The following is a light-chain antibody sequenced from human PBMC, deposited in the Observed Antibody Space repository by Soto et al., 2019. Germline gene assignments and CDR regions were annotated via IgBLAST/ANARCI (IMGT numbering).Light chain of an antibody. CDR1: SSNIGSNT. CDR3: AAWDDSLNGHVV. V-gene: IGLV1-44*01. Sequence: QSVLTQPPSASGTPGQRVTISCSGSSSNIGSNTVNRYQQLPGTAPKLLIYSNNQRPSGDPDRFSGSKSGTSGSLAISGLQSEDEAEYYCAAWDDSLNGHVVFGGGTKLTVL. CDR2: SNN. J-gene: IGLJ2*01.